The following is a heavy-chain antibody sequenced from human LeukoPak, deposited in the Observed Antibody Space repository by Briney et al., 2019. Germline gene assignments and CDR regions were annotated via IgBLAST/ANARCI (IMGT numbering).Heavy chain of an antibody. CDR1: GFSFSIYT. D-gene: IGHD3-10*01. Sequence: PGGSLRLSCAASGFSFSIYTMSWVRQAPGKGLEWVSSINGGSNYIYYADSVKGRFTISRDNAKNPVSLLMNSLRAEDTALYYCARAYYNSGTSHFDCWGQGTLVTVSS. CDR2: INGGSNYI. V-gene: IGHV3-21*01. J-gene: IGHJ4*02. CDR3: ARAYYNSGTSHFDC.